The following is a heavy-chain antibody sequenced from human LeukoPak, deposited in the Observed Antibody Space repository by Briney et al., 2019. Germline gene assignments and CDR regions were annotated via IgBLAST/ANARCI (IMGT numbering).Heavy chain of an antibody. J-gene: IGHJ5*02. Sequence: ASVKVSCKASGYTFTSNGISWVRQAPGQGLEWMGWISAYNGHTNYAQKLQGRVTMTTDTSTSTAYMELRSLRSDDTAVYYCARVGTYYYDSSGPFLFDPWGQGTLVTVSS. V-gene: IGHV1-18*01. D-gene: IGHD3-22*01. CDR3: ARVGTYYYDSSGPFLFDP. CDR1: GYTFTSNG. CDR2: ISAYNGHT.